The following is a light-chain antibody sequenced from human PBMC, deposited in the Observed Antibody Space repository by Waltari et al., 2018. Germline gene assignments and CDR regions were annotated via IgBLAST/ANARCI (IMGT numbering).Light chain of an antibody. CDR2: EAS. Sequence: DIQLTQPPSPLSASVGDRVTLACRASQSISRWLAWYQHQPGKAPRLLISEASTLESGVPSGLSGSGSESEFTLTISSLQPGGFGTCYCQRCLNYPCTFGQGTKVEI. J-gene: IGKJ2*02. V-gene: IGKV1-5*03. CDR3: QRCLNYPCT. CDR1: QSISRW.